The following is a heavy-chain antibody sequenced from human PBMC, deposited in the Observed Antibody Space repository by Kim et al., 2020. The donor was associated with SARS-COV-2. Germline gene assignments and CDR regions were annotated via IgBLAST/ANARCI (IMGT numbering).Heavy chain of an antibody. Sequence: GGSLRLSCAASGFTFSNAWMSWVRQAPGKGLEWVGRIKSKTDGGTTDYAAPVKGRFTISRDDSKNTLYLQMNSLKTEDTAVYYCTTDGRWSLVDFDLWGRGTLVTVSS. V-gene: IGHV3-15*01. J-gene: IGHJ2*01. CDR3: TTDGRWSLVDFDL. CDR2: IKSKTDGGTT. CDR1: GFTFSNAW. D-gene: IGHD2-8*02.